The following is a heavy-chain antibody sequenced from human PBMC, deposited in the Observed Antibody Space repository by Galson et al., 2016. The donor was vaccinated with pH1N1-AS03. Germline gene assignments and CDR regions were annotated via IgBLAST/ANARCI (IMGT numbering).Heavy chain of an antibody. D-gene: IGHD2-8*01. CDR3: ARGNGRNFDC. J-gene: IGHJ4*02. Sequence: SLRLPCAASEFTFSSKWMHWVRQAPGKGPVWVSRINADGSITSYADSVKGRFTISRDNAKNTLYLQMNSLRAEDTAVYYCARGNGRNFDCWGQGTLVTVSS. CDR2: INADGSIT. V-gene: IGHV3-74*01. CDR1: EFTFSSKW.